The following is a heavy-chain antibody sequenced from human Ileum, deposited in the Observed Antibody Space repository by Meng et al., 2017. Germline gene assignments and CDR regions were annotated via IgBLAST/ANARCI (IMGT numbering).Heavy chain of an antibody. Sequence: VQLRVSGPGRGKASETLCTPCSVSGPSFGFVSYWSWVRQSPGKGLEWIGQIDHLGIAYYKPSLKSRVTMSIDQSKSQFSLRLTSVSAADTAVYYCARHGGYYQDFWGQGTLVTVSS. J-gene: IGHJ4*02. CDR1: GPSFGFVSY. D-gene: IGHD4-23*01. CDR2: IDHLGIA. V-gene: IGHV4-4*02. CDR3: ARHGGYYQDF.